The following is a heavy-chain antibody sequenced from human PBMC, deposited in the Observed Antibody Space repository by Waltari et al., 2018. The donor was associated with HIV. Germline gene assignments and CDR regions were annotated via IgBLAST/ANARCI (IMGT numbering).Heavy chain of an antibody. V-gene: IGHV3-30*18. CDR2: ISYDGSNK. Sequence: QVQLVESGGGVVQPGRSLRLSCAASGLTFSSYGMPWVRQAPGKGREWVAVISYDGSNKYYADSVKGRFTISRDNSKNTLYLQMNSLRAEDTAVYYCAKEYCSSTSCPPYYYYGMDVWGQGTTVTVSS. CDR3: AKEYCSSTSCPPYYYYGMDV. CDR1: GLTFSSYG. J-gene: IGHJ6*02. D-gene: IGHD2-2*01.